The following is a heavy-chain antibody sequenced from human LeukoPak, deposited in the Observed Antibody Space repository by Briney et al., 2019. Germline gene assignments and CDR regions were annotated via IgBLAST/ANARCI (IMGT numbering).Heavy chain of an antibody. Sequence: PGRSLRLSCAASGFTFSSYATHWVRQAPSKGLEWVAVISYDGSNKYYADSVKGRFTISRDNSKNTLYLQMNSLRAEDTAAYYCARDVGSTMILLNFDYWGQGTLVTVSS. CDR1: GFTFSSYA. V-gene: IGHV3-30*04. J-gene: IGHJ4*02. CDR3: ARDVGSTMILLNFDY. D-gene: IGHD3-22*01. CDR2: ISYDGSNK.